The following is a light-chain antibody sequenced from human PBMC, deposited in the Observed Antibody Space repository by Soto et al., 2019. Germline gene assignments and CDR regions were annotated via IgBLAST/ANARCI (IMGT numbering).Light chain of an antibody. CDR3: QQKKNWPPIT. CDR1: QSVSSN. J-gene: IGKJ5*01. CDR2: GAS. V-gene: IGKV3-15*01. Sequence: EIGMTQSPATLSVSPGERATLSCRASQSVSSNLAWYQQKAGQAPRLLSYGASIRATGIPARFSGSGSGTEFSLSISSLQSEDVAVYYFQQKKNWPPITFGQGKRLEIK.